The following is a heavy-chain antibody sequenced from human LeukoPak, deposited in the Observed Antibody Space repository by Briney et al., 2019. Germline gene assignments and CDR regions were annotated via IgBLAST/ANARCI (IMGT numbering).Heavy chain of an antibody. CDR1: GDSIYSSSHY. J-gene: IGHJ6*03. D-gene: IGHD2-21*02. Sequence: SETLSLTCSVSGDSIYSSSHYWGWIRQPPGKGLEWIGSIYYSGSTYYNPSLKSRVTISVDTSKNQFFLKLNSVTAADTAVYSCARISSDWPHCYMDVWGKGTTVTVSS. V-gene: IGHV4-39*01. CDR2: IYYSGST. CDR3: ARISSDWPHCYMDV.